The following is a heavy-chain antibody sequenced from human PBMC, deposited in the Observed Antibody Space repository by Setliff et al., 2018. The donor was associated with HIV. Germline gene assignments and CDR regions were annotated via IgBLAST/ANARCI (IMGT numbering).Heavy chain of an antibody. D-gene: IGHD2-2*02. CDR2: INPNSGGT. CDR1: GYTFTGYY. J-gene: IGHJ1*01. CDR3: ARGDTVVVSAAIRFEL. V-gene: IGHV1-2*06. Sequence: ASVKVSCKASGYTFTGYYIHWVRQAPGEGLEWMGRINPNSGGTNYAQKFQGRVSVTGDTSISTAYMGLSRLRSDDTAIYYCARGDTVVVSAAIRFELWGQGTLVTVSS.